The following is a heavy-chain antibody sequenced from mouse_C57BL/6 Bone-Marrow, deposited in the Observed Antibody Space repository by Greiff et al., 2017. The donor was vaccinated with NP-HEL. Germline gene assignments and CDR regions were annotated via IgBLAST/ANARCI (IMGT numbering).Heavy chain of an antibody. D-gene: IGHD2-5*01. J-gene: IGHJ4*01. CDR2: IDPSDSYT. CDR3: ARTYYSNYVGIWYAMDY. V-gene: IGHV1-50*01. Sequence: QVQLQQPGAELVKPGASVKLSCKASGYTFTSYWMQWVKPRPGQGLEWIGEIDPSDSYTNYTQKFKGKATLTVDPSSSTAYMQLSSLTAADSAVYYCARTYYSNYVGIWYAMDYWGQGTSVTVSS. CDR1: GYTFTSYW.